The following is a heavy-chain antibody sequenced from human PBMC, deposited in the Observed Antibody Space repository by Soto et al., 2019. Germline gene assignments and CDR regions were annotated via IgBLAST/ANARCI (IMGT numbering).Heavy chain of an antibody. V-gene: IGHV3-33*01. CDR1: GFTFSSYG. J-gene: IGHJ4*02. CDR3: ARERDGYNYYYFDY. Sequence: GGSLRLSCAASGFTFSSYGMHWVRQAPGKGLEWVAVIWYDGSNKYYADSVKGRFTISRDNSKNTLYLQMNSLRAEDTAVYYCARERDGYNYYYFDYWGQGTLVTVSS. CDR2: IWYDGSNK. D-gene: IGHD5-12*01.